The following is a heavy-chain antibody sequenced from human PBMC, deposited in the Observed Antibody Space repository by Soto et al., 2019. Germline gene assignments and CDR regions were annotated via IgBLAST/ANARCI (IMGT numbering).Heavy chain of an antibody. CDR3: AWSSGWYFGAFDI. CDR1: GYTFNSYY. CDR2: ISASSGNT. J-gene: IGHJ3*02. D-gene: IGHD6-19*01. V-gene: IGHV1-46*02. Sequence: ASVKVSCKASGYTFNSYYMHWVRQAPGQGLEWMGIISASSGNTNYAQKLQGRVTMTTDTSTSTAYMEMRSLRSDDTAVYYCAWSSGWYFGAFDIWGQGTMVTVSS.